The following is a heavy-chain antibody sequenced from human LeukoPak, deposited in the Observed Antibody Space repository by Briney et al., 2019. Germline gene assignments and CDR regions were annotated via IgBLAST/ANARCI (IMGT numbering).Heavy chain of an antibody. D-gene: IGHD2-2*01. CDR1: EFTFTIYW. V-gene: IGHV3-23*01. Sequence: GGSVRLSCAASEFTFTIYWMSWVRQAPGKGLEWVSAISGSGGSTYYADSVKGRFTISRDNSKNTLYLQMNSLRAEDTAVYYCAKSHQLLCVDWGQGTLVTVSS. CDR2: ISGSGGST. J-gene: IGHJ4*02. CDR3: AKSHQLLCVD.